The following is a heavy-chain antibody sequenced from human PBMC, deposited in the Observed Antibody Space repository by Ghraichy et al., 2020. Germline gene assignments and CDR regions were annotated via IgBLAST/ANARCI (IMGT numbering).Heavy chain of an antibody. CDR1: GGSISGGGFY. CDR2: SYGSGSS. V-gene: IGHV4-31*03. CDR3: ATIAVAGTGSFDN. J-gene: IGHJ4*02. D-gene: IGHD6-19*01. Sequence: SETLSLTCTVSGGSISGGGFYWSWIRQHPGKGLEWSGYSYGSGSSNYNPSLGSRVTISLDTSENEFSLRLSSVTAADTAVYYCATIAVAGTGSFDNWGQGTLVTVSS.